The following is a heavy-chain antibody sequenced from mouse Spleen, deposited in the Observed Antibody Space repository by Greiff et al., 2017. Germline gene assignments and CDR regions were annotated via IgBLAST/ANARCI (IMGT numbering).Heavy chain of an antibody. CDR3: ARDRGYGSSYESYFDY. CDR2: ISSGGSYT. J-gene: IGHJ2*01. CDR1: GFTFSSYA. D-gene: IGHD1-1*01. Sequence: EVKLVESGGGLVKPGGSLKLSCAASGFTFSSYAMSWVRQSPEKRLEWVAEISSGGSYTYYPDTVTGRFTISRDNAKNTLYLEMSSLRSEDTAMYYCARDRGYGSSYESYFDYWGQGTTLTVSS. V-gene: IGHV5-9-4*01.